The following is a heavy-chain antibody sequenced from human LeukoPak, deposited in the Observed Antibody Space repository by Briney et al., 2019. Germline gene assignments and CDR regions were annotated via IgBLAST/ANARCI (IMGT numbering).Heavy chain of an antibody. CDR2: IYSGGST. CDR1: GFTVSSNY. CDR3: ARGLDSSSSGYYYYMDV. D-gene: IGHD6-6*01. Sequence: PGGSLRLSCAASGFTVSSNYMSWVRQALGKGLEWVSVIYSGGSTYYADSVKGRFTISRDNSKNTLYLQMNSLRAEDTAVYYCARGLDSSSSGYYYYMDVWGKGTTVTVSS. V-gene: IGHV3-53*01. J-gene: IGHJ6*03.